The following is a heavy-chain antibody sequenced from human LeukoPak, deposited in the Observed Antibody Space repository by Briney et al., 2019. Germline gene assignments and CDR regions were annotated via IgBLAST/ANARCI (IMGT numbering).Heavy chain of an antibody. V-gene: IGHV3-7*01. D-gene: IGHD1-26*01. Sequence: PGGSLRLSCAASGFTFSSYWMSWVRQAPGKGLEWVANIKQDGSEKYYVDSVKGRFTISRDNAKNSLYLQMNSLRAEDTAVYYCARVYYTVTAYNWFDPWGQGTLVTVSS. CDR1: GFTFSSYW. CDR3: ARVYYTVTAYNWFDP. J-gene: IGHJ5*02. CDR2: IKQDGSEK.